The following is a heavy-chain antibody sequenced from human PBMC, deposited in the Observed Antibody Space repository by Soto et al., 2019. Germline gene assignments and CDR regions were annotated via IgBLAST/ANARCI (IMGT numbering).Heavy chain of an antibody. CDR1: GGTFSSYA. J-gene: IGHJ5*02. CDR2: IIPIFGTA. D-gene: IGHD2-15*01. Sequence: QVQLVQSGAEVKKPGSSVKVSCKASGGTFSSYAISWVRQAPGQGLEWMGGIIPIFGTADYAQKFQGRVTITADKSTSTAYLELGSLRSEDTAVYYCAREVGSGGTEGTFDPWGQGTLVNVSS. CDR3: AREVGSGGTEGTFDP. V-gene: IGHV1-69*06.